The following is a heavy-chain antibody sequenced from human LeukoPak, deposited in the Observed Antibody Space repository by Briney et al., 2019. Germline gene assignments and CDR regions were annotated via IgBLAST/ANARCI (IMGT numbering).Heavy chain of an antibody. V-gene: IGHV4-59*01. J-gene: IGHJ4*02. CDR2: IYYSGST. CDR1: GGSISSYY. CDR3: ARGQGPMVRGVYFLDY. Sequence: TPSETLSLTCTVSGGSISSYYWSWIRQPPGKGLEWIGYIYYSGSTNYNPSLKSRVTISVDTSKNQFSLKLSSVTAADTAVYYCARGQGPMVRGVYFLDYWGQGTLVTVSS. D-gene: IGHD3-10*01.